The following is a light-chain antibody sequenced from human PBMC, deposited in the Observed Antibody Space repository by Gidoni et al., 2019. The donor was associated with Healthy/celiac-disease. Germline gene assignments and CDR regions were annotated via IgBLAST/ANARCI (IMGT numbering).Light chain of an antibody. CDR2: AAS. V-gene: IGKV1-39*01. Sequence: DIQMTPSPSSLSASVGDRVTITCRASQSISSYLNWYQHKPGKAPKLLIYAASSLQSGVPSRFSGSGSGTDFTLTISSLQPEDFATYYCQQSYSTPWTFGQGTKVEIK. J-gene: IGKJ1*01. CDR1: QSISSY. CDR3: QQSYSTPWT.